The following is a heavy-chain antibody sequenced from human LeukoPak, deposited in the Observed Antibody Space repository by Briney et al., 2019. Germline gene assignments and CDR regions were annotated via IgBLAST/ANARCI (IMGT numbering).Heavy chain of an antibody. CDR2: IIPIFGTA. V-gene: IGHV1-69*05. J-gene: IGHJ4*02. CDR3: ARGGGYCSGGSCYSRNAIFDY. Sequence: SVKVSCXASGGTFSSYAISWVRQAPGQGLEWMGGIIPIFGTANYAQKFQGRVTVTTDESTSTAYMELSSLRSEDTAVYYCARGGGYCSGGSCYSRNAIFDYWGQGTLVTASS. D-gene: IGHD2-15*01. CDR1: GGTFSSYA.